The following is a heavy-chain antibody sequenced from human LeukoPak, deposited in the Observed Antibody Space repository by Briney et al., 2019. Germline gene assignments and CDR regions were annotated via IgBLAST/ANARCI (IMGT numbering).Heavy chain of an antibody. V-gene: IGHV3-21*01. CDR3: ARATSDNILTGYYSP. CDR2: ISSSSSYI. J-gene: IGHJ5*02. Sequence: PGGSLRLSCAASGFTFSSYTMNWVRQAPGKGLEWVSSISSSSSYIYYADSVKGRFPISRDNAKNSLFLQMNSLRAEDTAVYYCARATSDNILTGYYSPCSQGTLVTVSS. CDR1: GFTFSSYT. D-gene: IGHD3-9*01.